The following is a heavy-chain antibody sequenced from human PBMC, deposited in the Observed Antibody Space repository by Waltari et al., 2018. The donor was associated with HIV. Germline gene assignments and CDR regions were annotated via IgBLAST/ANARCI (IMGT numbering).Heavy chain of an antibody. J-gene: IGHJ4*02. CDR1: GDSLTSNY. V-gene: IGHV4-59*01. CDR3: ARGRRWVQFHGHYYFDY. D-gene: IGHD3-10*01. CDR2: ISYSGST. Sequence: QVQLQESGPGLVKPSETLSLTCNVSGDSLTSNYWNWIRQTPGKELEWLGYISYSGSTKYRPSFKSRLSVSIVSSKSQFSLKLRSVTAADTAVYYCARGRRWVQFHGHYYFDYWGQGILVTVSS.